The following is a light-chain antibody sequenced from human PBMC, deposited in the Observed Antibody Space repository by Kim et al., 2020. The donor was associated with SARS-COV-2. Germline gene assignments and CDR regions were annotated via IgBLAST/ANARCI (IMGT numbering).Light chain of an antibody. CDR3: QQYYDWPPYT. J-gene: IGKJ2*01. V-gene: IGKV3-15*01. CDR2: GAS. CDR1: QSVSSN. Sequence: EIVMTQSPATLSVSPGESVTLSCRASQSVSSNLAWYRQKPGQAPRLLIYGASTRATGISARFSGSGSGTEFTLTITSLQSEDFALYYCQQYYDWPPYTFGQGTKLEI.